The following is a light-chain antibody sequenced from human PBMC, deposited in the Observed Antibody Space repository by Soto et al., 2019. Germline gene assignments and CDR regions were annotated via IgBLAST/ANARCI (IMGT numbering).Light chain of an antibody. Sequence: QAVVTQSPSASASLGASVKLTCTLSSEHSSYAIAWHQQQPEKGPRYLMKVNSDGSHTKGDGIPDRFSGSSSGAERYLIISSLQSEDEADYYCQTWGTGIRVFGGGTKLTVL. CDR2: VNSDGSH. V-gene: IGLV4-69*01. CDR3: QTWGTGIRV. CDR1: SEHSSYA. J-gene: IGLJ3*02.